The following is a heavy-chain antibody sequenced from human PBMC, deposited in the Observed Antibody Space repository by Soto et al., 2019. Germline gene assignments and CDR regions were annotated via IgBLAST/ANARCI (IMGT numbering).Heavy chain of an antibody. Sequence: SVKVSCKASGGTFSSYAISWVRQAPGQGLEWMGGIIPNFGTANYAQKLQGRVTMTTDTSTSTAYMELRSLRSDDTAVYYCARDGYGDSHPLYYYYGMDVWGQGTTVTVSS. J-gene: IGHJ6*02. CDR3: ARDGYGDSHPLYYYYGMDV. D-gene: IGHD4-17*01. CDR1: GGTFSSYA. V-gene: IGHV1-69*05. CDR2: IIPNFGTA.